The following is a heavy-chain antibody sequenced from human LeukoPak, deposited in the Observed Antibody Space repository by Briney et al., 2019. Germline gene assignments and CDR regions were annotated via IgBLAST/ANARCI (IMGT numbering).Heavy chain of an antibody. J-gene: IGHJ4*02. CDR3: ARGKSSGWYYFDY. Sequence: ASETLSLTCTVSGGSISSGGYYWSWIRQHPGKGLEWIGYIDYSGSTYYNPSLKSRVTISVDTSKNQFSLKLSSVTAADTAVYYCARGKSSGWYYFDYWGQGTLVTVSS. V-gene: IGHV4-31*03. CDR2: IDYSGST. CDR1: GGSISSGGYY. D-gene: IGHD6-19*01.